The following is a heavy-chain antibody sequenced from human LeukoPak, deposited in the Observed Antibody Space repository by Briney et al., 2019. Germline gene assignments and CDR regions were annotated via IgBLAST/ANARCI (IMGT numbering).Heavy chain of an antibody. J-gene: IGHJ4*02. V-gene: IGHV3-74*01. Sequence: HSGGSLRLSCAASGFTFSDYWMHWVRQAPGKGLVWVSHINADEDRAAYADSVKGRFTISRDNARNTLYLQMNSLRAEDTAVYYCARSHNYYDNSGYLYWGQGTLVTVSS. CDR2: INADEDRA. CDR1: GFTFSDYW. D-gene: IGHD3-22*01. CDR3: ARSHNYYDNSGYLY.